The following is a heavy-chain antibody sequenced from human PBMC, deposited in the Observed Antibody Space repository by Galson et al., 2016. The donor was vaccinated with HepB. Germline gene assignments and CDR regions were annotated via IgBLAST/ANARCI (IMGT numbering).Heavy chain of an antibody. V-gene: IGHV4-34*01. CDR3: TTEALSRVGYFSTNSCHPY. D-gene: IGHD2-2*01. CDR1: GGSFSGAY. CDR2: ITHSGST. Sequence: SETLSLTCAVYGGSFSGAYWNWIRQSADKGLEWIGDITHSGSTNYNPSLESRVTISVDTSKNQFSLKLISVTAEDTAIYYCTTEALSRVGYFSTNSCHPYWGQGTLVTVAS. J-gene: IGHJ4*02.